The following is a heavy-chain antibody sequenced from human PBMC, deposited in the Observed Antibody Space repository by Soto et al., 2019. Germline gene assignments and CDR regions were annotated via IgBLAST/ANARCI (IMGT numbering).Heavy chain of an antibody. CDR1: GFTFSSYG. CDR3: AKDLLKVEVAGPFDY. V-gene: IGHV3-30*18. D-gene: IGHD6-19*01. J-gene: IGHJ4*02. CDR2: ISYDGSNK. Sequence: QVQLVESGGGVVQPGRSLRLSCAASGFTFSSYGMHWVRQAPGKGLEWVAVISYDGSNKYYADSVKGRFTISRDNSKNTLYMQMKSLRAEDTAVYYCAKDLLKVEVAGPFDYWGQGTMVTVSS.